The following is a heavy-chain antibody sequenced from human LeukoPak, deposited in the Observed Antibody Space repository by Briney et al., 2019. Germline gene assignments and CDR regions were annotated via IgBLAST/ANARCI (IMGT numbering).Heavy chain of an antibody. J-gene: IGHJ4*02. CDR1: GFTFSSYA. CDR3: AGEYDRGDFDY. CDR2: ISYDGSNK. D-gene: IGHD3-22*01. V-gene: IGHV3-30-3*01. Sequence: GGSLRLSCAASGFTFSSYAMHWVRQAPGKGLEWVAVISYDGSNKYYADSVKGRFTISRDNSKNTLYLQMNSLRAEDTAVYYCAGEYDRGDFDYWGQGTLVTVSS.